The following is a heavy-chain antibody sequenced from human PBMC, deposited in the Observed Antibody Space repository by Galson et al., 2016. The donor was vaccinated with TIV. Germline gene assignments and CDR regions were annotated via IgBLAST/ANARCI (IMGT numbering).Heavy chain of an antibody. J-gene: IGHJ5*02. CDR1: GFPFSSYW. Sequence: SLRLSCAASGFPFSSYWMSWVRQAPGKGLEWVANMKQDGSESNYADSVKGRFFISRDNTENSLFLQMNSLRGEDTAVYYCVGHNKWFFDPWGQGTLVTVS. CDR3: VGHNKWFFDP. CDR2: MKQDGSES. V-gene: IGHV3-7*01. D-gene: IGHD3-22*01.